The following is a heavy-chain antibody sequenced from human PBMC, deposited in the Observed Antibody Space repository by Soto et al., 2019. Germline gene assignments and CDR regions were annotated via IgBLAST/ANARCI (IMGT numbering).Heavy chain of an antibody. CDR1: GVSISSSY. Sequence: SETLSLTCTVSGVSISSSYWSWLRQPPGTGLEWIGYIYYTGTTNYNPSLKRRVTISLDTAKNQFSLNVNSLTTADTAVYFCARYRREAVAGYTLDNWGQGILVTVSS. D-gene: IGHD6-13*01. CDR2: IYYTGTT. CDR3: ARYRREAVAGYTLDN. V-gene: IGHV4-59*01. J-gene: IGHJ4*02.